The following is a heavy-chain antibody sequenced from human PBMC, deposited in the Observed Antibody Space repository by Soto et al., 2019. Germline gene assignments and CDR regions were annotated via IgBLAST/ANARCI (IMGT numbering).Heavy chain of an antibody. CDR2: IYPGDSDT. D-gene: IGHD2-2*01. V-gene: IGHV5-51*01. Sequence: GESLKISCKGSGYSFTSYWIGWVRQMPGKGLEWMGIIYPGDSDTRYSPSFQGQVTISADKSISTAYLQWSSLKASDTAMYYCARHVSGYCSSTSCYAAGGYYYYYMDVWGKGTTVTVSS. CDR1: GYSFTSYW. CDR3: ARHVSGYCSSTSCYAAGGYYYYYMDV. J-gene: IGHJ6*03.